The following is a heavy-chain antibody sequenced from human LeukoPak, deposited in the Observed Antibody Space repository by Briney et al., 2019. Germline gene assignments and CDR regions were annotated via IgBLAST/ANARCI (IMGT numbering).Heavy chain of an antibody. Sequence: GGSLRLSCAASGFTFSSYSMNWVRQAPGKGLEWVSYISSSSSTIYYADSVKGRFTISRDNAKNSLYLQMNSLRAEDTAVYYCARNPQIAVAGSYYFDYWGQGTLVTVSS. V-gene: IGHV3-48*04. D-gene: IGHD6-19*01. CDR3: ARNPQIAVAGSYYFDY. CDR1: GFTFSSYS. J-gene: IGHJ4*02. CDR2: ISSSSSTI.